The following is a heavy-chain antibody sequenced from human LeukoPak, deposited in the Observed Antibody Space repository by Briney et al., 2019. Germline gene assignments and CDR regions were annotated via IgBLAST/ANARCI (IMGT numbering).Heavy chain of an antibody. J-gene: IGHJ2*01. CDR2: IYYSGST. CDR3: ARRITCSSTSCYGRWDWYFDL. CDR1: GGSISSGGYY. D-gene: IGHD2-2*01. Sequence: SETLSLTCTVSGGSISSGGYYWSWIRQHPGKGLEWIGYIYYSGSTYYNPSLKSRVTISVDTSKNQFSLKLSSVTAADTAVYYCARRITCSSTSCYGRWDWYFDLWGRGTLVTVSS. V-gene: IGHV4-31*03.